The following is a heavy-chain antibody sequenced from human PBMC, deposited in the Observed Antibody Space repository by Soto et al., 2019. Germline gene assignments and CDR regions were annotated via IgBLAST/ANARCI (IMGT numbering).Heavy chain of an antibody. D-gene: IGHD6-13*01. CDR3: ARVTPVLSQIAAAGNYYYGMDV. Sequence: GGSLRLSCAASGFTVSSNYMSWVRQAPGKGLEWVSSISSSSSYIYYADSVKGRFTISRDNAKNSLYLQMNSLRAEDTAVYYCARVTPVLSQIAAAGNYYYGMDVWGQGTTVTVSS. CDR1: GFTVSSNY. V-gene: IGHV3-21*01. J-gene: IGHJ6*02. CDR2: ISSSSSYI.